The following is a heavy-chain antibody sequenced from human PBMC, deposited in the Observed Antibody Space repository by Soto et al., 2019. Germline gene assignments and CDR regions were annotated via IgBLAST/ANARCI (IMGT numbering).Heavy chain of an antibody. CDR2: IKSKTDGGTT. CDR1: GFTFSNAW. Sequence: GGSLRLSCAASGFTFSNAWMSWVRQAPGKGLEWVGRIKSKTDGGTTDYAAPVKGRFTISRDDSKNTLYLQMNSLKTEDTAVYYCTTDGHDYDFWSGYYDRKWYFDYWGQGTLVTVSS. J-gene: IGHJ4*02. CDR3: TTDGHDYDFWSGYYDRKWYFDY. V-gene: IGHV3-15*01. D-gene: IGHD3-3*01.